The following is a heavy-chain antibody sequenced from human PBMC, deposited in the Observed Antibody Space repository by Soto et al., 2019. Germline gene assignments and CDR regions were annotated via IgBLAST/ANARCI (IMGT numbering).Heavy chain of an antibody. V-gene: IGHV1-18*01. D-gene: IGHD6-19*01. CDR1: GYTFSNYG. J-gene: IGHJ6*02. CDR2: ISGYNGNT. Sequence: QVQLVQSGAEVKKPGASVTVSCKTSGYTFSNYGINWVRQPPGQGLEWMGWISGYNGNTNYAQTGQGRVTMATDTPTATVYMELRSLKTDDTAIYYCSRFIMVGGWFDPNYYHGVDVWGQGTTVTVSS. CDR3: SRFIMVGGWFDPNYYHGVDV.